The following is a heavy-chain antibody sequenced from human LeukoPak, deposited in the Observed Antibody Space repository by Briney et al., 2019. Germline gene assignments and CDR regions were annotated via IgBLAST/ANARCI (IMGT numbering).Heavy chain of an antibody. CDR3: ARDNHCSSTSCYYDY. V-gene: IGHV3-30*02. CDR1: GFTFSSYG. J-gene: IGHJ4*02. Sequence: GGSLRLSCAASGFTFSSYGMHWVRQAPGKGLEWVAFIRYDGSNKYYADSVKGRFTISRDNSKNTLYLQMNSLRAEDTAVYYCARDNHCSSTSCYYDYWGQGTLVTVSS. CDR2: IRYDGSNK. D-gene: IGHD2-2*01.